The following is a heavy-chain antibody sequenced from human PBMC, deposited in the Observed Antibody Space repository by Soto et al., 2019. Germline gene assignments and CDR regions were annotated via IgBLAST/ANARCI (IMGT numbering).Heavy chain of an antibody. CDR1: GASVRGNR. J-gene: IGHJ5*02. D-gene: IGHD3-9*01. CDR3: ARDALPYDNSAP. V-gene: IGHV4-4*07. Sequence: QVHLQESGPGLVKHSETLSLTCNVSGASVRGNRWSWIRQPVGKAMEMIGRVSASGDSNYQPSLSNRVVMSINRSKNQVFLSLRSVTAADTGVSYCARDALPYDNSAPWGQGTLVTVSS. CDR2: VSASGDS.